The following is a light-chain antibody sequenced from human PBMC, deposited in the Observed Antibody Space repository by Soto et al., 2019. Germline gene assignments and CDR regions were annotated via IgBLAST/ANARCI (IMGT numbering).Light chain of an antibody. CDR3: QQYNKWPYT. CDR1: QHVSSN. V-gene: IGKV3-15*01. Sequence: EIVMTQSPATLSVSPGGSATLSCRASQHVSSNLAWYRQKPGQAPTLVIYRASTRATGIPATFSVSGSGTEFTLTISSLHSEEVAVYYCQQYNKWPYTFGQGTKLEI. CDR2: RAS. J-gene: IGKJ2*01.